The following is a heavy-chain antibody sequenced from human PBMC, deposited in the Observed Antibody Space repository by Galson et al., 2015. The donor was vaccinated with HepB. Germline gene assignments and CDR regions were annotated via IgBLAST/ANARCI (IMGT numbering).Heavy chain of an antibody. CDR3: AKGTAVADYYFDY. D-gene: IGHD6-19*01. CDR2: ISGSGGST. J-gene: IGHJ4*02. CDR1: GFTFSSYA. V-gene: IGHV3-23*01. Sequence: SLRLSCAASGFTFSSYAMSWVRQAPGKGLEWVSGISGSGGSTNYADSVKGRFTVSRDNSQNTLYLQMNSLRAEHTAVYYCAKGTAVADYYFDYWGQGTLVTVSS.